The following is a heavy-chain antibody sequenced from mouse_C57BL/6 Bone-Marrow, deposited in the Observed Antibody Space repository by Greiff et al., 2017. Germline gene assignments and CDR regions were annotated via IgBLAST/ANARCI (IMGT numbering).Heavy chain of an antibody. V-gene: IGHV1-4*01. CDR1: GYTFTSYT. D-gene: IGHD2-2*01. CDR2: INPSSGYT. Sequence: VQLQQSGAELARPGASVKMSCKASGYTFTSYTMHWVKQRPGQGLEWIGYINPSSGYTKYNQKFKDKATLTADKSSSTAYMQPSSLTSEDSAVYFCSRNGYPYWYFDVWGTGTSVTVSS. J-gene: IGHJ1*03. CDR3: SRNGYPYWYFDV.